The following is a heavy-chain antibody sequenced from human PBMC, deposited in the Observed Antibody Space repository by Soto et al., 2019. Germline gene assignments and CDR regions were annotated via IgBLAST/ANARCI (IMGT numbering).Heavy chain of an antibody. V-gene: IGHV1-69*06. D-gene: IGHD3-10*01. J-gene: IGHJ3*02. CDR3: ARGVYGSGKYYTGPAAVDI. CDR2: TIPVFNTA. Sequence: QVQLEQSGAEVKKPGSSVKVSCKASGGTLSDHGVAWLRQAPGQGLEWMGGTIPVFNTAKYAQKFQGRVTITADKFTNIAYMELSSLRSEDTAVYFCARGVYGSGKYYTGPAAVDIGGQWTMVIVSS. CDR1: GGTLSDHG.